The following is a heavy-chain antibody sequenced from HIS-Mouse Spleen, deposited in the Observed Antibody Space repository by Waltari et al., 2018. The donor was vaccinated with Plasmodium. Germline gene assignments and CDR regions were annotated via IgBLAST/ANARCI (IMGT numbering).Heavy chain of an antibody. CDR3: ARGMKSSSSAFDI. CDR2: IYSGGST. D-gene: IGHD6-6*01. J-gene: IGHJ3*02. CDR1: GFTVSSNY. V-gene: IGHV3-53*01. Sequence: EVQLVESGGGLIQPGGSLRLSCAASGFTVSSNYMSWVCQAPGKGLEWVSVIYSGGSTYYADSVKGRFTISRDNSKNTLYLQMNSLRAEDTAVYYCARGMKSSSSAFDIWGQGTMVTVSS.